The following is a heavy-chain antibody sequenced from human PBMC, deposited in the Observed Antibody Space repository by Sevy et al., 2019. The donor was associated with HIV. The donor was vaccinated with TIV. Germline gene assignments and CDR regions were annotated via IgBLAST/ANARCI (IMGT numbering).Heavy chain of an antibody. J-gene: IGHJ4*02. D-gene: IGHD5-12*01. CDR3: ARDPEMATITSGYFDY. CDR1: GFTFSDYY. CDR2: ISSSGSTI. Sequence: GWSLRLSCAASGFTFSDYYMSWIRQAPGKGLEWVSYISSSGSTIYYADSVKGRFTISRDNAKNSLYLQMNSLRAEDTAVYYCARDPEMATITSGYFDYWGLGTLVTVSS. V-gene: IGHV3-11*01.